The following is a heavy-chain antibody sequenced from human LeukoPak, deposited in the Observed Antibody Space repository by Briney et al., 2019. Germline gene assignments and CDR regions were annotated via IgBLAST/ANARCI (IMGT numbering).Heavy chain of an antibody. Sequence: SETLSLTCAVYGGSFSGYYWSWIRQPPGKGLEWIGEINHSGSTNYNPSLKSRVTISVDTSKNQFSLKLSSVTAADTAVYYCAVSLPGYQPLTCQHWGQGTLVTVSS. CDR3: AVSLPGYQPLTCQH. CDR1: GGSFSGYY. V-gene: IGHV4-34*01. J-gene: IGHJ1*01. CDR2: INHSGST. D-gene: IGHD2-2*01.